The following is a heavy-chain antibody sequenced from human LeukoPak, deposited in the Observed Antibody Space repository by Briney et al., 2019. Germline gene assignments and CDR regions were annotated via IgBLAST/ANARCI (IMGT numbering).Heavy chain of an antibody. D-gene: IGHD2-2*01. V-gene: IGHV3-21*01. CDR2: ISSSSSYI. J-gene: IGHJ4*02. Sequence: GGSLRFSCAASGFTFSSYSMNWVRQAPGKGLEWVSSISSSSSYIYYADSVKGRFTISRDNAKNSLYLQMNSLRAEDTAVYYCARDTTLVVPAATLDYWGQGTLVTVSS. CDR1: GFTFSSYS. CDR3: ARDTTLVVPAATLDY.